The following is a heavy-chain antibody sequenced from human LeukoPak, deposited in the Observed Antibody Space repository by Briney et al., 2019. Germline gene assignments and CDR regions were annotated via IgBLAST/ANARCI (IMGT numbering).Heavy chain of an antibody. V-gene: IGHV6-1*01. Sequence: SQTLSLTCAISGDSVSSNSAAWNWIRQSPSRGLEWLGRTYYRSKWYNDYAVSVKSRITINPDTSKSQFSLQLNSVTPEDTAVYYCARSHCSSTSCYLVAAAVSLAEFDYWGQGTLVTVSS. CDR3: ARSHCSSTSCYLVAAAVSLAEFDY. CDR1: GDSVSSNSAA. J-gene: IGHJ4*02. CDR2: TYYRSKWYN. D-gene: IGHD2-2*01.